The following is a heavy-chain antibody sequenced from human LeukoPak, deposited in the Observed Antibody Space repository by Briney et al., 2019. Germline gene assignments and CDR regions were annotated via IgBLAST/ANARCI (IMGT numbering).Heavy chain of an antibody. CDR2: IYYSGST. CDR1: GGSICSYY. J-gene: IGHJ3*02. D-gene: IGHD4-17*01. V-gene: IGHV4-59*08. CDR3: AGHGEHGAFDI. Sequence: PSETLSLTCTVSGGSICSYYWSWIRQPPGKGLEWIGYIYYSGSTNYNPSLKSRVTISVDTSKNQFSLKLSSVTAADTAVYYCAGHGEHGAFDIWGQGTMVTVSS.